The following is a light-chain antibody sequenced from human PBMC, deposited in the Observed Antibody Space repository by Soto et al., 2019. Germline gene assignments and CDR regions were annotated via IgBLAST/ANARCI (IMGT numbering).Light chain of an antibody. CDR3: GSYAGSYTLV. V-gene: IGLV2-11*01. CDR1: SSDVGGYNY. CDR2: DVS. J-gene: IGLJ2*01. Sequence: QSVLTQPRSVSGSPGQSVTISCTGTSSDVGGYNYVSWYQQHPGKAPKFMIYDVSKRPSGVPNRFSGSKSGNTASLTISGLQAEDEADYYCGSYAGSYTLVFGGGTKLTVL.